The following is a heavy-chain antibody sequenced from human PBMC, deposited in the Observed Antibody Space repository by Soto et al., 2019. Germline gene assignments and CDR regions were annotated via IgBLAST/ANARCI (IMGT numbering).Heavy chain of an antibody. CDR3: ARDDSATWDFDY. V-gene: IGHV3-21*01. CDR1: GFTFSSYS. CDR2: ISSSSSYI. J-gene: IGHJ4*02. D-gene: IGHD5-12*01. Sequence: GGPLRLSCAASGFTFSSYSMNWVRQAPGKGLEWVSSISSSSSYIYYADSVKGRFTISRDNAKNSLYLQMNSLRAEDTAVYYCARDDSATWDFDYWGQGTLVTVSS.